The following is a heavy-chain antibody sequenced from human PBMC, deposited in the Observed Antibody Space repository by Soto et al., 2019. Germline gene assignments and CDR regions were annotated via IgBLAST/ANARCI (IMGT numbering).Heavy chain of an antibody. V-gene: IGHV1-18*01. D-gene: IGHD2-8*01. J-gene: IGHJ5*02. Sequence: QVQLVQSGAEMKQPGASVKVSCKTSGYAFSGYRLSWVRQGTGQGLDWMGWISGYTGNTDYAQKFQGRVTMTTDTSTSTAYMELRSLRSDDTAVYYCARDRGPPNWFDPWGQGTLVTVSS. CDR3: ARDRGPPNWFDP. CDR1: GYAFSGYR. CDR2: ISGYTGNT.